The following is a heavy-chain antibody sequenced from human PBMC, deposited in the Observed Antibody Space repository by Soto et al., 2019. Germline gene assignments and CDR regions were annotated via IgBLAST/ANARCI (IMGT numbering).Heavy chain of an antibody. Sequence: TFGNYWLHWVRQAPGKGLVCVSRSSDYGXIXXADSVKDRFIISRDDAKSELYLQLNDLRAEDTAMYYCARGGLEPFDHWGQGALVTVSS. J-gene: IGHJ4*02. CDR1: TFGNYW. CDR2: SSDYGXI. CDR3: ARGGLEPFDH. D-gene: IGHD1-1*01. V-gene: IGHV3-74*01.